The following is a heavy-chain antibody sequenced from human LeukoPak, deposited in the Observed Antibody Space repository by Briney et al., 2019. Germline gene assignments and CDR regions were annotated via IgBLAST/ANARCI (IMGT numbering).Heavy chain of an antibody. D-gene: IGHD2/OR15-2a*01. Sequence: ASVKVSCKASGYSFSHYGISWVRQAPGQGLEWMGWISGYNHNTKYAQKFQDRVTLTTDTSTSTAHMELRSLTSDDTAVYYCARFMRYCDNMNCPGGNMDVWGEGTTVTVSS. J-gene: IGHJ6*03. CDR3: ARFMRYCDNMNCPGGNMDV. V-gene: IGHV1-18*01. CDR1: GYSFSHYG. CDR2: ISGYNHNT.